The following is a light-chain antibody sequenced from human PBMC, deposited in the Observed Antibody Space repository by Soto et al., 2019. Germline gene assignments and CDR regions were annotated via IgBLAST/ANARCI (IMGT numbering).Light chain of an antibody. CDR2: GES. CDR1: QSVSSN. V-gene: IGKV3-15*01. CDR3: QKYNNWPRT. Sequence: DIVMTQSPATLSVSPGESATLSCRASQSVSSNLAWYQQKTGQAPRLLIYGESTRATGIPDRLSGSGSGTELNLTISRLQSEDFAVYYCQKYNNWPRTFGQGTKVDIK. J-gene: IGKJ1*01.